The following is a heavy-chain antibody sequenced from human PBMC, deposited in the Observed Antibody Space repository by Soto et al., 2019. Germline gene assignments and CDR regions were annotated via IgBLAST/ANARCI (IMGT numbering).Heavy chain of an antibody. V-gene: IGHV4-61*01. CDR3: ARGVIAAAAT. CDR1: GGSVSSGTYY. J-gene: IGHJ4*02. Sequence: ETLSLTCTVSGGSVSSGTYYWSWIRQPPGKGLEWIGYFYYSGATNYNPSLKSRVTISVDTSKNQFSLKVSSVTAADTAVYYCARGVIAAAATWGQGILVTVSS. CDR2: FYYSGAT. D-gene: IGHD6-13*01.